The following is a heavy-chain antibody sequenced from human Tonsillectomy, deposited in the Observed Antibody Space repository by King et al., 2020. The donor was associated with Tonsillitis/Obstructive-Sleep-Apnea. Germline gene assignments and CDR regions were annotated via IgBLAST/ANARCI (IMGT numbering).Heavy chain of an antibody. CDR2: IESKNDVGTT. J-gene: IGHJ6*03. D-gene: IGHD2-2*01. CDR1: GFTFSNAW. CDR3: TTDRIEYCSSTNCYVRYYYMDV. Sequence: VQLVESGGGLLKPGGSLRVSCAASGFTFSNAWMSVVRQAPGKGLEWVGRIESKNDVGTTDDAAPMKGSFTISRKESKNTLYLQLNSLKTEETAVYYCTTDRIEYCSSTNCYVRYYYMDVWGKGTTVTVSS. V-gene: IGHV3-15*04.